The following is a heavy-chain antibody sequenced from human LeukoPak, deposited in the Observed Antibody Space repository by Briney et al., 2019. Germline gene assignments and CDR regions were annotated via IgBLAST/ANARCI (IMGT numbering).Heavy chain of an antibody. J-gene: IGHJ5*02. D-gene: IGHD1-26*01. CDR1: GGSISSCGYY. V-gene: IGHV4-31*03. Sequence: SETLSLTCTVSGGSISSCGYYWSWIRQHPGKGLEWIGYIYYSGSTYYNPSLKSRVTISVDTSKNQFSLKLSSVTAADTAVYYCARDMGGNWFDPWGQGTLVTVSS. CDR2: IYYSGST. CDR3: ARDMGGNWFDP.